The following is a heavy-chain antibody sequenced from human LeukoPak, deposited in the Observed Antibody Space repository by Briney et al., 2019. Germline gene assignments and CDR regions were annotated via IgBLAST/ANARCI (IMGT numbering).Heavy chain of an antibody. CDR3: AKGRGDIVATIDY. CDR1: GFTFDDYA. D-gene: IGHD5-12*01. Sequence: PGGSLRLSCAASGFTFDDYAMHWVRQAPGKGLEWVSGISWNSGSIGYADSVKGRFTISRDNAKNSLYLQMNGLRAEDTALYYCAKGRGDIVATIDYWGQGTLVTVSS. V-gene: IGHV3-9*01. CDR2: ISWNSGSI. J-gene: IGHJ4*02.